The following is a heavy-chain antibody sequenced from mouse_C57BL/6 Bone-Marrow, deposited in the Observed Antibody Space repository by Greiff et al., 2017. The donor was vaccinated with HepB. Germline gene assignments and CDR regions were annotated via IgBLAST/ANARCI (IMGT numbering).Heavy chain of an antibody. V-gene: IGHV5-4*01. J-gene: IGHJ1*03. D-gene: IGHD2-1*01. CDR2: ISDGGSYT. Sequence: EVKLVESGGGLVKPGGSLKLSCAASGFTFSSYAMSWVRQTPEKRLEWVATISDGGSYTYYPDNVKGRFTISRDNAKNNLYLQMSHLKSEDTAMYYCARDVRDYGNFWYFDVWGTGTTVTVSS. CDR3: ARDVRDYGNFWYFDV. CDR1: GFTFSSYA.